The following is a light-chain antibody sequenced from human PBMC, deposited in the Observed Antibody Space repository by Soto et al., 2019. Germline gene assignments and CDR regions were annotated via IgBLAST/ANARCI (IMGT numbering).Light chain of an antibody. Sequence: QAVVTQPPSASGAPGQRVTISCSGSNSNIGSNTVNWYQQFPGTAPKLLIYSDNRRPSGVPDRFSGSRSGTSASLAISGLQSEDEADYYCAAWDDSPNGPVFGGGTKLTVL. CDR1: NSNIGSNT. V-gene: IGLV1-44*01. CDR3: AAWDDSPNGPV. J-gene: IGLJ3*02. CDR2: SDN.